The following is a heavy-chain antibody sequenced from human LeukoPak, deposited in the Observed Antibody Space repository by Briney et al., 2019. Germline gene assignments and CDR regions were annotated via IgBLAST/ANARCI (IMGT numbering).Heavy chain of an antibody. CDR2: INHSGST. V-gene: IGHV4-34*01. Sequence: SETLSLTCAVYGGSFSGYYWSWIRQPPGKGLEWIGEINHSGSTNYNPSLKSRVTISVDTSKNQFSLKLSSVTAADTAVYYCARPQPGGSGSYYFDYWGQGTLVTVSS. D-gene: IGHD1-26*01. J-gene: IGHJ4*02. CDR1: GGSFSGYY. CDR3: ARPQPGGSGSYYFDY.